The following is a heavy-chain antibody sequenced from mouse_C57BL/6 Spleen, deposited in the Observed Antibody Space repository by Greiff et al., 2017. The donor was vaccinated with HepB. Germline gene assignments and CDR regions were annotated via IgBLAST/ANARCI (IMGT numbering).Heavy chain of an antibody. D-gene: IGHD4-1*01. Sequence: EVMLVESGGGLVKPGGSLKLSCAASGFTFSSYAMSWVRQTPEKRLEWVATISDGGSYTYYPDNVKGRFTISRDNAKNNLYLQMGHLKSEDTAMYYCARPLGRGYVDYWGQGTTLTVSS. J-gene: IGHJ2*01. CDR3: ARPLGRGYVDY. CDR2: ISDGGSYT. CDR1: GFTFSSYA. V-gene: IGHV5-4*03.